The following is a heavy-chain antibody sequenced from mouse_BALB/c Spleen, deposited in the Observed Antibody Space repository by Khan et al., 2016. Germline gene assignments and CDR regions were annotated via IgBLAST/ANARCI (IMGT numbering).Heavy chain of an antibody. D-gene: IGHD6-1*01. CDR2: INYSGNT. V-gene: IGHV3-8*02. CDR3: VRYEAAGSSFTY. Sequence: EVELVESGPSLVKPSQTLSLTCSVTGDSITSAYWNWIRKFPGNKVEYMGYINYSGNTFYNPSLESRISITRDTSKNQYYLQLNSVTSEDTATYYCVRYEAAGSSFTYWGQGTLVTVSA. CDR1: GDSITSAY. J-gene: IGHJ3*01.